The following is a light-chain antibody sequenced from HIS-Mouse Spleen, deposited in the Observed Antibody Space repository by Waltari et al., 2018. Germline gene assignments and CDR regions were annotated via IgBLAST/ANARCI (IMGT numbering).Light chain of an antibody. CDR1: QGISSY. Sequence: DVQLTQSTSFLSAAVGDRVTITCRASQGISSYLAWYQQKPGKAPKLLIYAASTLQSGVPSRFSGSGSGTEFTLTISSLQPEDFATYYCQQLNSYPPTFGQGTKVEIK. J-gene: IGKJ1*01. CDR2: AAS. CDR3: QQLNSYPPT. V-gene: IGKV1-9*01.